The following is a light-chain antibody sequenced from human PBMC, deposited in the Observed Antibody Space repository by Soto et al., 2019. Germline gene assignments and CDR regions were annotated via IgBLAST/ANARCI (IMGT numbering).Light chain of an antibody. J-gene: IGLJ3*02. CDR2: SNN. CDR1: SSNIGSNT. V-gene: IGLV1-44*01. CDR3: AAWDDSLDGPV. Sequence: QSVLTQPPSASGAPGQRVTISCSGSSSNIGSNTVNWYQQFPGTAPRVLMYSNNQRPSGVPDLFSGSKSGTSVFLAISGLQSDDEADYYCAAWDDSLDGPVFGGGTKLTVL.